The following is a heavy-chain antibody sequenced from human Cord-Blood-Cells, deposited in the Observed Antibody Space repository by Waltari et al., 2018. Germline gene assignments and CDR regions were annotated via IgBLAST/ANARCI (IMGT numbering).Heavy chain of an antibody. CDR3: ARGEVPAAIYYYYYMDV. CDR2: INPNSGGT. D-gene: IGHD2-2*01. CDR1: GYTFTGYY. V-gene: IGHV1-2*02. J-gene: IGHJ6*03. Sequence: QVQLVQSGAEVKKPGASVKVSCKASGYTFTGYYMHWVRQAPGPGLEWMGWINPNSGGTNYAQKFQGRVTMTRDTSISTAYMELSRLRSDDTAVYYCARGEVPAAIYYYYYMDVWGKGTTVTVSS.